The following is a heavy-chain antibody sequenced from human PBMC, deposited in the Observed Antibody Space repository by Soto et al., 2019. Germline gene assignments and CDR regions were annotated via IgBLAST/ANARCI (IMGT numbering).Heavy chain of an antibody. CDR1: GYTFTSYG. J-gene: IGHJ4*02. V-gene: IGHV1-18*04. CDR2: ISAYNGNT. D-gene: IGHD5-18*01. Sequence: ASVKVSCKASGYTFTSYGISRVRQAPGQGLEWMGWISAYNGNTNYAQKLQGRVTMTTDTSTSTAYMELRSLRSDDTAVYYCARDTAMVRSFDYWGQGTLVTVSS. CDR3: ARDTAMVRSFDY.